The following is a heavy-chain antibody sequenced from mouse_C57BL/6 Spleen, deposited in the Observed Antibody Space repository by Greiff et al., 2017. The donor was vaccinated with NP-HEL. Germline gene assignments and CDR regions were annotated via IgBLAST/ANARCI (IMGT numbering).Heavy chain of an antibody. V-gene: IGHV1-58*01. CDR1: GYTFTSYG. J-gene: IGHJ1*03. CDR2: IYIGNGYT. Sequence: VQLKESGAELVRPGSSVKMSCKTSGYTFTSYGINWVKQRPGQGLEWIGYIYIGNGYTEYNEKFKGKATLTSDTSSSTAYMQLSSLTSEDSAIYFCARGDYYGSSYVDWYFDVWGTGTTVTVSS. CDR3: ARGDYYGSSYVDWYFDV. D-gene: IGHD1-1*01.